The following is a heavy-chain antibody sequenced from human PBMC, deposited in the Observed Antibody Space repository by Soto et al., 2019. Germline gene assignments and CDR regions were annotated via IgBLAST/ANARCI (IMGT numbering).Heavy chain of an antibody. Sequence: EVQLVESGGGLVQPGGSLRLSCASSGFPFSAFSMNWVRQAPGKGLEWVAYISSSGSTIYYTDSVKGRFTISRDNAKSALYLQMDSLRDEDTAVYYCEREGGRHCSPTRCYTAFDLWGQGTMVTVSS. CDR3: EREGGRHCSPTRCYTAFDL. V-gene: IGHV3-48*02. CDR1: GFPFSAFS. D-gene: IGHD2-2*02. CDR2: ISSSGSTI. J-gene: IGHJ3*01.